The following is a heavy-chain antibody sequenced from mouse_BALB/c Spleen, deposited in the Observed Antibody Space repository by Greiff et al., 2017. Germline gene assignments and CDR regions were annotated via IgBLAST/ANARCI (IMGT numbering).Heavy chain of an antibody. CDR1: GFTFSSFG. D-gene: IGHD3-3*01. Sequence: EVHLVESGGGLVQPGGSRELSCAASGFTFSSFGMHWVRQAPEKGLEWVAYISSGSSTIYYADTVKGRFTISRDNPKNTLFLQMTSLRSEDTAMYYCAKSGTGPFDYWGQGTTLTVSS. V-gene: IGHV5-17*02. J-gene: IGHJ2*01. CDR2: ISSGSSTI. CDR3: AKSGTGPFDY.